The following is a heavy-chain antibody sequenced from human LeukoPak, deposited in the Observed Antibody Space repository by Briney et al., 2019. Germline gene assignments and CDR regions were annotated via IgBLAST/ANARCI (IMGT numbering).Heavy chain of an antibody. Sequence: GGSLRLSCAASGFTFSSYSMNWVRQAPGKGLEWVSSISSSSSSYIYYADSVKGRFTISRDNAKNSLYLQMNSLRAEDTAVYYCARDRRGDVRDYWGQGTLVTVSS. D-gene: IGHD3-16*01. J-gene: IGHJ4*02. CDR3: ARDRRGDVRDY. CDR2: ISSSSSSYI. CDR1: GFTFSSYS. V-gene: IGHV3-21*01.